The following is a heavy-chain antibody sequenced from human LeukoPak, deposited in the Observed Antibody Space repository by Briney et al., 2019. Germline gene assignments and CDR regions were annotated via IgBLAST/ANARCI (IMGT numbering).Heavy chain of an antibody. CDR3: AREFNGYYYYYGMDV. CDR2: INPNSGGT. V-gene: IGHV1-2*06. Sequence: GPVQVSCKASGYTFTGYYMHWVRQAPGQGLEWMGRINPNSGGTNYAQKFQGRVTMTRDTSISTAYMELSRLRSDDTAVYYCAREFNGYYYYYGMDVWGQGTTVTVSS. J-gene: IGHJ6*02. D-gene: IGHD2-8*01. CDR1: GYTFTGYY.